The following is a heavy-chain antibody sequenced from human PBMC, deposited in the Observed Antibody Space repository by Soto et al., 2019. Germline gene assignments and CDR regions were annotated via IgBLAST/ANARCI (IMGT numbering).Heavy chain of an antibody. CDR1: GFTFSNYA. V-gene: IGHV3-30*18. Sequence: QVEVVESGGGVVQPGRSLRLSCAASGFTFSNYAMHWVRQAPGKGLEWVAGISYDGSTIYYVDSVKGRFTVSRDNSKNTLYLYMSSLRADDTAVYSCAKGPWHLAHGHYFDYWGQGTLVTVSS. CDR2: ISYDGSTI. CDR3: AKGPWHLAHGHYFDY. D-gene: IGHD5-12*01. J-gene: IGHJ4*02.